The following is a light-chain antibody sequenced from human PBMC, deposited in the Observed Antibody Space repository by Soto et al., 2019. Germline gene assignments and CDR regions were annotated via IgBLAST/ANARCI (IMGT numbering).Light chain of an antibody. CDR1: QALSNY. J-gene: IGKJ4*01. CDR2: SAS. V-gene: IGKV1-9*01. Sequence: DIPLTQSPSFLSASVGDRVTITCRASQALSNYLAWYQQKPGKAPDLLIYSASTLQSGFPSRFSGSGSETEFTLTIRALQPEDFATYYCQQLSRYPLTFGGGNKVDIK. CDR3: QQLSRYPLT.